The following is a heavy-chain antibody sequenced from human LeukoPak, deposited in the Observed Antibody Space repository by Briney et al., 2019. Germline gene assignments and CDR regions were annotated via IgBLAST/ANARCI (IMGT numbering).Heavy chain of an antibody. CDR2: MRYDGSNK. D-gene: IGHD2-2*01. V-gene: IGHV3-30*02. CDR1: GFTFSSYG. J-gene: IGHJ4*02. CDR3: AKDEGDIVVVPAGPFDY. Sequence: PGGSLRLSCAASGFTFSSYGMHWVRQAPGKGLEWVAFMRYDGSNKYYADSVKGRFTISRDNSKNTLYLQMNSLRAEDTAVYYCAKDEGDIVVVPAGPFDYWGQGTLVTVSS.